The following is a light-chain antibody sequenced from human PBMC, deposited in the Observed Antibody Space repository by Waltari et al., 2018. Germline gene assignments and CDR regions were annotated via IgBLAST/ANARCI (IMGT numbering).Light chain of an antibody. CDR1: QSLLHDNGYYY. Sequence: IVMTQSPLSLPVTPGEPASISCRSSQSLLHDNGYYYLDWYLQKPGQSPQLLIFLASSRAPGVPDRFSGSGSGTDFTLKISRVEAEDVGVYYCSSYAGSSNFVFGTGT. CDR3: SSYAGSSNFV. CDR2: LAS. J-gene: IGKJ3*01. V-gene: IGKV2-28*01.